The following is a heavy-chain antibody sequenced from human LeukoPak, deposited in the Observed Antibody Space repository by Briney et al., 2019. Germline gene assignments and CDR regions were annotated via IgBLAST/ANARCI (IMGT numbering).Heavy chain of an antibody. J-gene: IGHJ4*02. Sequence: GGSLRLSCAASGFIFSSYAMTWVRQAPGRGLEWLSTISGSGTTTYYVDSVKGRFTVSRDNSKNTLYLQMSSLRAGDTAVYYCAKAGHYGSGSYYGDYWGRGTPVTVSP. CDR1: GFIFSSYA. CDR2: ISGSGTTT. D-gene: IGHD3-10*01. V-gene: IGHV3-23*01. CDR3: AKAGHYGSGSYYGDY.